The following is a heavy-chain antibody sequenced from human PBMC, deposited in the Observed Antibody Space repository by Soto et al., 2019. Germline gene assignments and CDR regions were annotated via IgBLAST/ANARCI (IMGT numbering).Heavy chain of an antibody. CDR1: GYIFIHCF. CDR3: ARSLGETTSLFDY. V-gene: IGHV1-46*04. CDR2: INPRSGTT. D-gene: IGHD1-26*01. J-gene: IGHJ4*02. Sequence: QVQLVQSGAEMKQPGASVKLSCQASGYIFIHCFMHWVRQAPGQCLEWMGGINPRSGTTTYAQKLQVRVTVTRDTAPSTVYMELSSLGSVDTAMYDCARSLGETTSLFDYWGQGSLVTVAA.